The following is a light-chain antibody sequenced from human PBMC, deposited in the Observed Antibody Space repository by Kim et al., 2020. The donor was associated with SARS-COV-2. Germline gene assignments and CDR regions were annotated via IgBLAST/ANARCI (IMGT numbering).Light chain of an antibody. J-gene: IGLJ2*01. V-gene: IGLV3-21*04. CDR3: QVWDTGSYHPI. CDR2: YDT. CDR1: SIGLQS. Sequence: APGKTARITCGENSIGLQSVHWYQQKPGQAPVLVIYYDTDRPSGIPERFSGSNSGNTATLTISRVEAGDEADYYCQVWDTGSYHPIFGGGTQLTVL.